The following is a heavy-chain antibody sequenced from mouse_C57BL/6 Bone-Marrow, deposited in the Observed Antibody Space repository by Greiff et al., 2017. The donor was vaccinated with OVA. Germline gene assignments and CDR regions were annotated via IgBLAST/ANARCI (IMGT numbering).Heavy chain of an antibody. J-gene: IGHJ2*01. CDR1: GFTFSSYG. CDR2: ISSGGSYT. CDR3: ARQEGY. Sequence: EVQVVESGGDLVKPGGSLKLSCAASGFTFSSYGMSWVRQTPDKRLEWVATISSGGSYTYYPDSVKGRFTISRDNAKNTLYLQMSSLKSEATAMYYCARQEGYWGQGTTLTVSS. V-gene: IGHV5-6*01.